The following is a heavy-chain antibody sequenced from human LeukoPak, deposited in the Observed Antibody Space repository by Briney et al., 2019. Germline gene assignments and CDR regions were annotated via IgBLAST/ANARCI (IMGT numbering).Heavy chain of an antibody. J-gene: IGHJ3*02. CDR1: GGSFSGYY. CDR2: INHSGST. D-gene: IGHD2-2*01. V-gene: IGHV4-34*01. Sequence: SETLSLTCAVYGGSFSGYYWSWIRQPPGKGLEWIGEINHSGSTNYNPSLKSRVTISVDTSKNQFSLKLSSVTAADKAVYYRARGLYCSSTSCYENAFDIWGQGTMVTVSS. CDR3: ARGLYCSSTSCYENAFDI.